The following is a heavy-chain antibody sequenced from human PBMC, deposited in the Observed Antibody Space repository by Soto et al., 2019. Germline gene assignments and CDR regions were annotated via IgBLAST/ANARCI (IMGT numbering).Heavy chain of an antibody. V-gene: IGHV1-69*13. CDR3: ARDSTTVTTYYYYYYGMDV. D-gene: IGHD4-4*01. CDR2: IIPIFGTA. CDR1: GGTFSSYS. J-gene: IGHJ6*02. Sequence: SVKVSCKASGGTFSSYSISWVRQAPGQGLEWMGGIIPIFGTANYAQKFQGRVTITADESTSTAYMELSSLRSEDTAVYYCARDSTTVTTYYYYYYGMDVWGQGTTVTVSS.